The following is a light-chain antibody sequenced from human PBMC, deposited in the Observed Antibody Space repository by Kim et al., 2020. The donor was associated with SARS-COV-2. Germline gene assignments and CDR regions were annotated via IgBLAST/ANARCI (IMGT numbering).Light chain of an antibody. J-gene: IGKJ1*01. Sequence: GDRVSLSGRASQNINIWLAWFQQQPEKAPGLLMYKVSTLVSGVTSRFSCGAAGTEFTLTINSLQPDDSASYYYQQYAVHPETFGQGTKL. CDR1: QNINIW. CDR2: KVS. V-gene: IGKV1-5*03. CDR3: QQYAVHPET.